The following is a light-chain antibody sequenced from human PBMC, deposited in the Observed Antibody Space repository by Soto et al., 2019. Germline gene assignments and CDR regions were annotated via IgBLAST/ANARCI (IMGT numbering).Light chain of an antibody. Sequence: QSVLTQPASVSWSPGQSITISCTGTRGDVGAYNLVSRYQQHPGKAPKLMIYAVTNRPSGISNRFSGSKSGNTASLTISGVQAEDEADYYCNSYTTSSTLVFGTGTKVTVL. CDR1: RGDVGAYNL. CDR3: NSYTTSSTLV. CDR2: AVT. V-gene: IGLV2-14*02. J-gene: IGLJ1*01.